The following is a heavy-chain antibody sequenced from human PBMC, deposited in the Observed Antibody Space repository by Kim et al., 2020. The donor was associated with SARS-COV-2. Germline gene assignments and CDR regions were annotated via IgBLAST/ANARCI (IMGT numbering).Heavy chain of an antibody. CDR3: ATWGRWWFGEPLDY. Sequence: GGSLRLSCAASGFTFSSYSMNWVRQAPGKGLEWVSSISSSSSYIYYADSVKGRFTISRDNAKNSLYLQMNSLRAEDTAVYYCATWGRWWFGEPLDYWGQGTLVTVSS. CDR2: ISSSSSYI. CDR1: GFTFSSYS. D-gene: IGHD3-10*01. V-gene: IGHV3-21*01. J-gene: IGHJ4*02.